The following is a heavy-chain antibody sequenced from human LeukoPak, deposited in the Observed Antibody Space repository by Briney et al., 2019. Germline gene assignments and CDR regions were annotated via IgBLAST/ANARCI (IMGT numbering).Heavy chain of an antibody. CDR2: IYHSGST. Sequence: SETLSLTCTVSGYSISSGYYWGWIRQPPGKGLEWIGSIYHSGSTYYNPSLKSRVTISVDTSKNQFSLKLSSVTAADTAVYYCASPGTTEVFDYWGQGTLVTVSS. CDR3: ASPGTTEVFDY. V-gene: IGHV4-38-2*02. D-gene: IGHD1-1*01. CDR1: GYSISSGYY. J-gene: IGHJ4*02.